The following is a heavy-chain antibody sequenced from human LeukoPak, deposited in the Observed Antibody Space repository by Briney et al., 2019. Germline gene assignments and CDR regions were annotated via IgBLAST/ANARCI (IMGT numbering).Heavy chain of an antibody. CDR3: ARSLCYYDSSGDFDP. V-gene: IGHV1-69*02. D-gene: IGHD3-22*01. CDR1: GGTFSSYT. J-gene: IGHJ5*02. Sequence: GASVKVSCKASGGTFSSYTISWVRQAPGQGLEWMGRIIPILGIANYAQKFQGRVTITADKSTSTAYMELSSLRSEDTAVYYCARSLCYYDSSGDFDPWGQGTLVTVSS. CDR2: IIPILGIA.